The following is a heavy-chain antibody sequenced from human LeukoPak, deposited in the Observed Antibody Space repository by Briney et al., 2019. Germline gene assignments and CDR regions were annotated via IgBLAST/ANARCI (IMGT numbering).Heavy chain of an antibody. CDR3: ARNDILTGILCLDY. J-gene: IGHJ4*02. V-gene: IGHV3-48*03. Sequence: GGSLRLSCAASGFTFSSYEMNWVRQAPGKGLEWVSYISSSGSTIYYADSVKGRFTISRDNAKNSLYLQMNSLRAEDTAVYYCARNDILTGILCLDYWGQGTLVTVSS. D-gene: IGHD3-9*01. CDR2: ISSSGSTI. CDR1: GFTFSSYE.